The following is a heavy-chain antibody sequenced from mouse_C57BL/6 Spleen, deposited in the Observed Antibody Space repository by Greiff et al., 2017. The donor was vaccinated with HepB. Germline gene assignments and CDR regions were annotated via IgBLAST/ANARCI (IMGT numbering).Heavy chain of an antibody. Sequence: EVQLVESGGDLVKPGGSLKLSCAASGFTFSSYGMSWVRQTPDKRLEWVATISSGGSYTYYPDSVKGRFTISRDNAKNTLYLQMSSLKSEDTAMYYCARGTIYYDYDEAMDYWGQGTSVTVSS. V-gene: IGHV5-6*01. CDR3: ARGTIYYDYDEAMDY. D-gene: IGHD2-4*01. CDR2: ISSGGSYT. J-gene: IGHJ4*01. CDR1: GFTFSSYG.